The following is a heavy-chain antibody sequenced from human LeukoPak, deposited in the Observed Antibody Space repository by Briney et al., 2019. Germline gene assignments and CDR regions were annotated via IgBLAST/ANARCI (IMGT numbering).Heavy chain of an antibody. Sequence: GGSLRLSCAASGFTFSSYSMNWVRQAPGKGPEWVSYISSSSSTIYYADSVKGRFTISRGNAKNSLYLQMNSLRAEDTAVYYCARDDGSSYYYYGMDVWGQGTTVTASS. J-gene: IGHJ6*02. CDR2: ISSSSSTI. V-gene: IGHV3-48*01. CDR1: GFTFSSYS. D-gene: IGHD2/OR15-2a*01. CDR3: ARDDGSSYYYYGMDV.